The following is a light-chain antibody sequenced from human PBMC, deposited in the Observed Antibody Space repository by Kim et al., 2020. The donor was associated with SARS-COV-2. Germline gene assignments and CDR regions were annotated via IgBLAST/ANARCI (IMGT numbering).Light chain of an antibody. CDR3: QTWDTGFWV. CDR1: RGRRSYG. CDR2: VNSDGSH. V-gene: IGLV4-69*01. Sequence: APVKHTCTLSRGRRSYGIAWHQQQPEKGPRFLMEVNSDGSHSKGDGIPDRFSGSASGAERYLTISSLRSEDEADYYCQTWDTGFWVFGGGTQLTVL. J-gene: IGLJ3*02.